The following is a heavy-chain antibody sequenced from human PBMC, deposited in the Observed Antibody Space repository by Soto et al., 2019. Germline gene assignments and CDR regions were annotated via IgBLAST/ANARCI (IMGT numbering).Heavy chain of an antibody. D-gene: IGHD3-22*01. CDR3: ARDRLVRAYYYDSSGYRDAFEI. V-gene: IGHV3-7*03. CDR2: IKQDGSEK. Sequence: LRLSCAASGFTFSSYWMSWVRQAPGKGLEWGANIKQDGSEKYYVDSVKGRFTISRDNAKNSLYLQMNSLRAEDTAVYYCARDRLVRAYYYDSSGYRDAFEIWGQGTMVTVSS. J-gene: IGHJ3*02. CDR1: GFTFSSYW.